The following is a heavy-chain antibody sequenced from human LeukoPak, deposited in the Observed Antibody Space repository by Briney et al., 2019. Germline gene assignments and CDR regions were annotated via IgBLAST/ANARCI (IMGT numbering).Heavy chain of an antibody. CDR3: ARAKSEEQLVGFFVRYYYYMDV. CDR2: ISDSGGRT. Sequence: QTGGSLRLSCAASGFTFSNYAMNWVRQAPGKGLQWVSTISDSGGRTNYVDSVQGRFTISRDNSKNTLYLQMNNLRAEDTAVYYCARAKSEEQLVGFFVRYYYYMDVWGKGTTVTISS. V-gene: IGHV3-23*01. D-gene: IGHD6-13*01. CDR1: GFTFSNYA. J-gene: IGHJ6*03.